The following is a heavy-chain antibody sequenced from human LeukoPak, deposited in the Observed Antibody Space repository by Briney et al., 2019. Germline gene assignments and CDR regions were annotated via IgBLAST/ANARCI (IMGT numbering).Heavy chain of an antibody. CDR1: GGSISSGDYY. D-gene: IGHD1-26*01. CDR3: ARWGAGPRTFDY. J-gene: IGHJ4*02. V-gene: IGHV4-30-4*01. Sequence: PSQTLSLTCTVSGGSISSGDYYWRWIRQPPGKGLEWIGYIYYSGSTYYNPSLKSRVTTSVDTSKNQFSLKLSSVTAADTAVYYCARWGAGPRTFDYWGQGTLVTVSS. CDR2: IYYSGST.